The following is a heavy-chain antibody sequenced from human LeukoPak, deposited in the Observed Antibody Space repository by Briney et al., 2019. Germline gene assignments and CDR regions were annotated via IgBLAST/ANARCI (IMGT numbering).Heavy chain of an antibody. CDR3: ARGFEGSGNWFDP. D-gene: IGHD6-25*01. J-gene: IGHJ5*02. Sequence: ASVKVSRKASGGTFSSYAISWVRQAPGQGLEWMGGIIPIFGTANYAQKFQGRVTITADKSTSTAYMELSSLRSEDTAVYYCARGFEGSGNWFDPWGQGTLVTVSS. V-gene: IGHV1-69*06. CDR2: IIPIFGTA. CDR1: GGTFSSYA.